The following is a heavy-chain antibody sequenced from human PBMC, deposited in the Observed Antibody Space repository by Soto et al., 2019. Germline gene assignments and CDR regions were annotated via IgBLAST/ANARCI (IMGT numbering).Heavy chain of an antibody. CDR2: ISGSGGST. J-gene: IGHJ4*02. CDR1: GFTFSSYA. CDR3: AKIELRYFDWLSSPDY. V-gene: IGHV3-23*01. Sequence: GGSLRLSCAASGFTFSSYAMSWVRQAPGKGLGWVSAISGSGGSTYYADSVKGRFTISRDNSKNTLYLQMNSLRAEDTAVYYCAKIELRYFDWLSSPDYWGQGTLVTVSS. D-gene: IGHD3-9*01.